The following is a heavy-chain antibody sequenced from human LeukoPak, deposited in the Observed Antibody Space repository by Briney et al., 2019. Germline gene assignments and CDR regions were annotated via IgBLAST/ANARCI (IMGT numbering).Heavy chain of an antibody. CDR2: ISSSGSTI. CDR3: ARDRGVGATAGFNWFDP. J-gene: IGHJ5*02. D-gene: IGHD1-26*01. V-gene: IGHV3-11*04. CDR1: GFTFSDYY. Sequence: GGSLRLSCAASGFTFSDYYMSWIRQAPGKGLEWVSYISSSGSTIYYADSVKGRFTISRDNSKNTLYLQMNSLRAEDTAVYYCARDRGVGATAGFNWFDPWGQGTLVTVSS.